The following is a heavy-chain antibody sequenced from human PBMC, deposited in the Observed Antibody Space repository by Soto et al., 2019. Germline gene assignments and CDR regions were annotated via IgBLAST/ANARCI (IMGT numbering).Heavy chain of an antibody. Sequence: SGPTLVNPTETLTLTCTFSGFSLSTNGVAVGWIRQPPGKALEWLGLFYWDGDKRYSPSLEGRLTTTRDTSENQVVLTMTNMDPVEAGTYYCVYRKGAATGTGNWFDPWGQGIPVTVSS. V-gene: IGHV2-5*04. J-gene: IGHJ5*02. CDR1: GFSLSTNGVA. D-gene: IGHD1-1*01. CDR2: FYWDGDK. CDR3: VYRKGAATGTGNWFDP.